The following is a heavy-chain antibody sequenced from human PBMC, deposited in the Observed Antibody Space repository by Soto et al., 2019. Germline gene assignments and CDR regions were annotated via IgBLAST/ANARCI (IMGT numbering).Heavy chain of an antibody. CDR3: VGSEGYKY. V-gene: IGHV3-74*01. D-gene: IGHD2-15*01. Sequence: EVQLVESGGGLVQPGGSLRLSCAASGFTFSSSRMHWVRQAPGKGPVWVSRIYGDGSNIIYGDSVKGRFTISRDNAKKMLYLQMNSLRDEDTAVYYCVGSEGYKYWGQVTLVTVSS. J-gene: IGHJ4*02. CDR1: GFTFSSSR. CDR2: IYGDGSNI.